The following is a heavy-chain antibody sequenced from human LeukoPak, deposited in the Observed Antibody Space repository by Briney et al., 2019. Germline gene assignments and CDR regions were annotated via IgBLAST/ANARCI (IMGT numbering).Heavy chain of an antibody. V-gene: IGHV1-8*01. D-gene: IGHD3-3*01. CDR1: GYTFTSYD. CDR2: INPNSGNT. J-gene: IGHJ5*02. Sequence: GASVKVSCKASGYTFTSYDINWVRQATGQGLEWMGWINPNSGNTGYAQKFQGRVTMTRNTSISTAYMELSSLRSEDTAVYYCARGPQKYYDFWSGYYYGNWFDPWGQGTLVTVSS. CDR3: ARGPQKYYDFWSGYYYGNWFDP.